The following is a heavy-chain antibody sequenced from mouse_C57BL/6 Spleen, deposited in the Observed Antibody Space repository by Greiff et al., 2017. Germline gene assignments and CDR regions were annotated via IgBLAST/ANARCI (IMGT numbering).Heavy chain of an antibody. J-gene: IGHJ2*01. CDR2: IGYDGSN. Sequence: ESGPGLVKPSQSLSLTCSVTGYSITSGYYWNWIRQFPGNKLEWMGYIGYDGSNNYNPSLKNRISITRDTSKNQFFLKLNSVTTEDTATYYCARARWLLPFDYWGQGTTLTVSS. V-gene: IGHV3-6*01. D-gene: IGHD2-3*01. CDR3: ARARWLLPFDY. CDR1: GYSITSGYY.